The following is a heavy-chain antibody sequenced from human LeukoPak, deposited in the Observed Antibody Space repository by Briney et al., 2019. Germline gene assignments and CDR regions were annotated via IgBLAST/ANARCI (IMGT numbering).Heavy chain of an antibody. CDR2: IYSTGST. CDR1: GYFVSSGYY. V-gene: IGHV4-38-2*01. J-gene: IGHJ4*02. Sequence: SETLSLTCGVSGYFVSSGYYWGWIRQPPGQGLEWIGNIYSTGSTYYNPSLKSRVTISVDTSKNQFSLKLTSVSPADTAVYFCASRTTVTNALSFDYWGRGALVAVSS. D-gene: IGHD4-11*01. CDR3: ASRTTVTNALSFDY.